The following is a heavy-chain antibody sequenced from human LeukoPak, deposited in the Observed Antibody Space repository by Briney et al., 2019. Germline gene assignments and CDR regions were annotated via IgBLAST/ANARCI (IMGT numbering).Heavy chain of an antibody. J-gene: IGHJ4*02. CDR3: ARVPYRGYGAFDY. CDR1: GGSISSGDYY. CDR2: IYYSGST. V-gene: IGHV4-30-4*01. Sequence: PSETLSLTCTVCGGSISSGDYYWSWIRQPPGKGLEWIGYIYYSGSTYYNPSLKSRVTISVDTSKNQFSLKLSSVTAADTAVYYCARVPYRGYGAFDYWGQGTLVTVSS. D-gene: IGHD5-12*01.